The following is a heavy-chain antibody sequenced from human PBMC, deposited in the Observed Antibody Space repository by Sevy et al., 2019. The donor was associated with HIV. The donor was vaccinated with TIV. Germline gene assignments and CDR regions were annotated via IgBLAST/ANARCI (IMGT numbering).Heavy chain of an antibody. CDR1: GFTFSSYA. Sequence: GGSLRLSCAASGFTFSSYAMSWVRQAPGKGLEWVSAISGSGGSTYYADSVKGRFTISRDNSKNTLYLQMNSLRAEDTAVYYCAKAYCGGDCLSSAEYFQHRGQGTLVTVSS. D-gene: IGHD2-21*02. V-gene: IGHV3-23*01. J-gene: IGHJ1*01. CDR3: AKAYCGGDCLSSAEYFQH. CDR2: ISGSGGST.